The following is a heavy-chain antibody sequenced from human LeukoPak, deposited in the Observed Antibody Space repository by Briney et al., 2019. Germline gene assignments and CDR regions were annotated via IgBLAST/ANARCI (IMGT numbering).Heavy chain of an antibody. CDR1: GFTFSGSA. J-gene: IGHJ3*02. CDR2: IRSKADSYAT. CDR3: SRHYYDSSGSDDTFDI. D-gene: IGHD3-22*01. Sequence: PGGSLRLSCAASGFTFSGSAMHWVRQASGKGLERVGRIRSKADSYATAYAASVKGRFTISRDDSKNTAYLQLNSLKTEDTAVYYCSRHYYDSSGSDDTFDIWGQGTMVTVSS. V-gene: IGHV3-73*01.